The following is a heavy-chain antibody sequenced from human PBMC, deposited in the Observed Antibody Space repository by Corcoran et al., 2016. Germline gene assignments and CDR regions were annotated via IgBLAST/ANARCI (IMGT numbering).Heavy chain of an antibody. D-gene: IGHD2-2*01. CDR3: AREGGYCSSTSCYYCYYGMDV. V-gene: IGHV3-13*01. J-gene: IGHJ6*02. Sequence: EVQLVESGGGLVQPGGSLRLSCAASGFTFSSYDMHWVRQATGKGLEWVSAIGTAGDTYYPGSVKGRFTISRENAKNSLYLQMNSLRAGDTAVYYCAREGGYCSSTSCYYCYYGMDVWGQGTTVTVSS. CDR2: IGTAGDT. CDR1: GFTFSSYD.